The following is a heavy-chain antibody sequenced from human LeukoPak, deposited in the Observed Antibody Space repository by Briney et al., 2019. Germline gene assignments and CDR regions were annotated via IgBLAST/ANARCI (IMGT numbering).Heavy chain of an antibody. V-gene: IGHV3-21*01. Sequence: GGSLRLSCAASGFTFSSYSMNWVRQAPGKGLEWVSSISSSSSYIYYADSVKGRFTISRDNAKNSLYLQMNSLRVEDTAVYYCATGVTPHYFDYWGQGTLVTVSS. J-gene: IGHJ4*02. CDR3: ATGVTPHYFDY. D-gene: IGHD4-4*01. CDR1: GFTFSSYS. CDR2: ISSSSSYI.